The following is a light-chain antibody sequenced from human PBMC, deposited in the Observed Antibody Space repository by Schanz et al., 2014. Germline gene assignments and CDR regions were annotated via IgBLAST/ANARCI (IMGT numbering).Light chain of an antibody. V-gene: IGKV3-15*01. Sequence: EIVMTQSPATLSVSPGERATLSCRARQSVSSYLAWYQQKPGQAPRLLIYGASTRATGFPARFSGSGSGTEFTLTISSLQSEDFAVYYCQQYDNWWTFGPGTKVEVK. CDR1: QSVSSY. CDR3: QQYDNWWT. J-gene: IGKJ1*01. CDR2: GAS.